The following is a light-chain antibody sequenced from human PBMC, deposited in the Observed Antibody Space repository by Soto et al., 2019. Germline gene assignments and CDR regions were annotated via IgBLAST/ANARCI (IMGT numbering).Light chain of an antibody. V-gene: IGKV1-39*01. Sequence: IHMTQSPSSLSASVGNTVNITCRSSQTITSYLNWYQQKPGKAPKSLIYAASNLPSGVPSRFSGSGYGTDFNLTISSLQTEDFATYYCQQSYSTPITFGQGTRLEIK. J-gene: IGKJ5*01. CDR3: QQSYSTPIT. CDR2: AAS. CDR1: QTITSY.